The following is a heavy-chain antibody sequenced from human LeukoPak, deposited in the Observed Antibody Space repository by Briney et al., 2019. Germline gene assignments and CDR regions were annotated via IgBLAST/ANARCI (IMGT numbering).Heavy chain of an antibody. CDR2: IYPGDSDT. Sequence: GESLKISCKGSGYSFTSYWIGWVRQMPGKGLEWMGIIYPGDSDTRYSPSFQGQVTISADKSISTAYLQWSSLKASDTAMYYCARHQTHYDFWSGYYYMDVWGKGTTVTVSS. D-gene: IGHD3-3*01. CDR1: GYSFTSYW. J-gene: IGHJ6*03. CDR3: ARHQTHYDFWSGYYYMDV. V-gene: IGHV5-51*01.